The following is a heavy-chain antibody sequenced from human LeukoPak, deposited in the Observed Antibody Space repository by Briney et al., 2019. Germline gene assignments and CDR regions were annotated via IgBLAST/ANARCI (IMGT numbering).Heavy chain of an antibody. D-gene: IGHD3-10*01. J-gene: IGHJ4*02. CDR2: IIPILGIA. CDR3: ARDLLWFGELNFDY. Sequence: GASVKVSCKASGYMFSSYTINWVRQAPGQGLEWMGRIIPILGIANYAQKFQGRVTITADKSTSTAYMELSSLRSEDTAVYYCARDLLWFGELNFDYWGQGTLVTVSS. V-gene: IGHV1-69*04. CDR1: GYMFSSYT.